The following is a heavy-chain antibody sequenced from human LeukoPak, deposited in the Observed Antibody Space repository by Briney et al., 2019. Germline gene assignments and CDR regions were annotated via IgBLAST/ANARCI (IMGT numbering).Heavy chain of an antibody. CDR3: ARDAPYFY. D-gene: IGHD2/OR15-2a*01. CDR2: IYSGGST. V-gene: IGHV3-53*01. CDR1: GFTVSSNY. J-gene: IGHJ4*02. Sequence: PGGSLRLSCAASGFTVSSNYMSWVRQAPGKRLEWVSVIYSGGSTYYADSVKGRFTISRDNSKSTLYLQMNSLRAEDTAVYYCARDAPYFYWGQGTLVTVSS.